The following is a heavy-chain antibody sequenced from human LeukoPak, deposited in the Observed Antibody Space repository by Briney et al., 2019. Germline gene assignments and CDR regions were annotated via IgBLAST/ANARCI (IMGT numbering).Heavy chain of an antibody. CDR1: GGSFSGYY. CDR3: ASSHWNCSSTSCYSGSDAFDI. Sequence: SETLSLTCAVYGGSFSGYYWSWIRQPPGKGLEWIGEINHSGSTNYNPSLKSRVTISVDTSKNQFSLKLSSVTAADTAVYYCASSHWNCSSTSCYSGSDAFDIWGQGTMVTVSS. CDR2: INHSGST. J-gene: IGHJ3*02. V-gene: IGHV4-34*01. D-gene: IGHD2-2*01.